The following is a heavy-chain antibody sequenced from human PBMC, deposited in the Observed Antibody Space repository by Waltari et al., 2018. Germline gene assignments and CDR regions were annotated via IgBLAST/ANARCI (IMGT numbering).Heavy chain of an antibody. Sequence: QVQLQESGPGLVKPSQTLSLTCPVSGGSISSYYWSWLRQPAGKGLEWIGRIYTSGSTNYNPSLKSRVTMSVDTSKNQFSLKLSSVTAADTAVYYCARATLDTAMVDAFDIWGQGTMVTVSS. CDR1: GGSISSYY. V-gene: IGHV4-4*07. CDR3: ARATLDTAMVDAFDI. D-gene: IGHD5-18*01. J-gene: IGHJ3*02. CDR2: IYTSGST.